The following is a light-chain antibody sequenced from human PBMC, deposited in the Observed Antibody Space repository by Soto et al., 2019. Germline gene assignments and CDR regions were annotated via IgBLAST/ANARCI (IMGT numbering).Light chain of an antibody. V-gene: IGKV3-15*01. Sequence: EIVMTKSPATLSVSPGERATLSCRASQSVSSNLAWYQRKPGQAPRLLIYGPSTRATGIPARCSGSGSGTEVTLILSSLQSEDFGVYYCQQYNNWRPRTFGGGTKGEIK. CDR3: QQYNNWRPRT. J-gene: IGKJ4*01. CDR2: GPS. CDR1: QSVSSN.